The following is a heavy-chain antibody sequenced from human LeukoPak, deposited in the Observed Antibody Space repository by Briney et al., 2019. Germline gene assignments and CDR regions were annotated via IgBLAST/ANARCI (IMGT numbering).Heavy chain of an antibody. CDR2: IIPIFGTA. V-gene: IGHV1-69*13. CDR3: ASDDYYDSSGSMEY. Sequence: ASVKVSCKGSGGTFSSYAISWVRQAPGQGLEWMGGIIPIFGTANYAQKFQGRVTITADESTSTAYMELSSLRSEDTAVYYCASDDYYDSSGSMEYWGQGTLVTVSS. D-gene: IGHD3-22*01. J-gene: IGHJ4*02. CDR1: GGTFSSYA.